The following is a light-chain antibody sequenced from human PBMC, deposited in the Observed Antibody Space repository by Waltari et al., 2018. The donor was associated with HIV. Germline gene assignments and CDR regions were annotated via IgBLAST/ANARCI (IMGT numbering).Light chain of an antibody. CDR1: SSTIGEGYD. Sequence: QSVLPQPPSVSGAPGQRVSISCTGSSSTIGEGYDVHWYQELPGTAPNLLIYGDNNRPSGVPDRFSGSKSGTSAALAITGLQFEDEADYYCQSYDSSLSAWVFGGGTKLTVL. CDR3: QSYDSSLSAWV. V-gene: IGLV1-40*01. J-gene: IGLJ3*02. CDR2: GDN.